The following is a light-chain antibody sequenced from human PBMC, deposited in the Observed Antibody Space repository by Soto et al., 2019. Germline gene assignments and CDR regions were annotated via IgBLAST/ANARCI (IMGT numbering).Light chain of an antibody. Sequence: DMQRRQPPASVSSSVCNTVTIPSRASQGSYSRLAWYQQNPGKATELMIDAASSLQSGVPSRFSGSGSGKDFTLTIRSLQAEDFVTYCCHQLNSYPLTFGGGTKVEI. V-gene: IGKV1-12*01. CDR2: AAS. CDR1: QGSYSR. CDR3: HQLNSYPLT. J-gene: IGKJ4*01.